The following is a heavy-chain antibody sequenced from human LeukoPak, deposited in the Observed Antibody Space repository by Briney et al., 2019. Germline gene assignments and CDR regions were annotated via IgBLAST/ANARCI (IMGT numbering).Heavy chain of an antibody. CDR2: ISSSSNYV. D-gene: IGHD3-22*01. V-gene: IGHV3-11*06. CDR3: ARAPYYYESSGPFDY. Sequence: LSLTCTVSGGSISSGDYYWSWIRQPPGKGLEWVSSISSSSNYVYYADSVRGRFTISRDNAKNSLYLQMNSLRAEDTAMYYCARAPYYYESSGPFDYWGQGTLVTVSS. CDR1: GGSISSGDYY. J-gene: IGHJ4*02.